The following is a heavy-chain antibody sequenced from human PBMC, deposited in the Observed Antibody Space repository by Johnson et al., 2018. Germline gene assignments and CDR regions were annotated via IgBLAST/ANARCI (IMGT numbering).Heavy chain of an antibody. CDR1: GFTFGDYA. J-gene: IGHJ1*01. D-gene: IGHD5-18*01. Sequence: VQLVESGGGLVQPGRSLRLSCTASGFTFGDYAMSWFRQAPGKGLEWVGFIRSKAYGGTTEYAASVKGRFTISRDDSKSIAYLQMNSLKTEDTAVYYWTRAGVDTAMVTFRASFQHWGQGTLVTVSS. V-gene: IGHV3-49*03. CDR2: IRSKAYGGTT. CDR3: TRAGVDTAMVTFRASFQH.